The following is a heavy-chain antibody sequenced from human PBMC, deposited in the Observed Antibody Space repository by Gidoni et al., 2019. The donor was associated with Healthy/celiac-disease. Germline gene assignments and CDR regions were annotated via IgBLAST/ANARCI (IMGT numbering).Heavy chain of an antibody. CDR1: GFTVSSNY. D-gene: IGHD1-26*01. V-gene: IGHV3-53*04. CDR3: ARDQVGATEN. J-gene: IGHJ4*02. Sequence: EVQLVESGGGLVQPGGSLRRSCAASGFTVSSNYMSWVRQAPGKGLEWVSVIYSGGSTYYADSVKGRFTISRHNSKNTLYLQMNSLRAEDTAVYYCARDQVGATENWGQGTLFTVSS. CDR2: IYSGGST.